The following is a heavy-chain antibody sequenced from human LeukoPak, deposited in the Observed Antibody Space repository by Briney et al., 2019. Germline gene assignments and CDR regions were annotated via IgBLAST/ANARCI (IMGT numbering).Heavy chain of an antibody. CDR1: GYSINSGCY. CDR2: IYHSGST. D-gene: IGHD2-15*01. V-gene: IGHV4-38-2*01. CDR3: ARGVVVSPAPLYYMDV. J-gene: IGHJ6*03. Sequence: SEALSLTCAVPGYSINSGCYWGWIRQPPGRGLERIGSIYHSGSTYYNPSLKSRVTMSVDTSKNQFSLKLSSVTAADTAVYYCARGVVVSPAPLYYMDVWGKGATVTVSS.